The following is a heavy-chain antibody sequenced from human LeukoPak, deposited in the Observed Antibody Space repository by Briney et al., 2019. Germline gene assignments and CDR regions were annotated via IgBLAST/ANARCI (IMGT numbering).Heavy chain of an antibody. J-gene: IGHJ4*02. V-gene: IGHV3-30*03. CDR2: VSYDGGNK. CDR1: GFTFSSYG. D-gene: IGHD5-12*01. CDR3: ARDPGYSNSPYYLDY. Sequence: GGSLRLSCAASGFTFSSYGMHWVRQAPGKGLEWVAAVSYDGGNKYYADSVKGRFTISRDNSKNTLYLQMNSLRAEDTAVFYCARDPGYSNSPYYLDYWGQGTLVAVSS.